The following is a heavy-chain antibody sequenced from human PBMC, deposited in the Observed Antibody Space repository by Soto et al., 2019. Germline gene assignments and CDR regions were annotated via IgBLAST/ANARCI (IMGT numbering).Heavy chain of an antibody. V-gene: IGHV4-39*07. CDR2: IYYSGST. Sequence: SETLSLTCTVSGGSISSSSYYWGWIRQPPGKGLEWIGSIYYSGSTNYNPSLKSRVTISVDTSKNQFSLKLSSVTAADTAVYYCARYYDSSGYTGYYFDYWGQGTLVTVSS. CDR1: GGSISSSSYY. D-gene: IGHD3-22*01. CDR3: ARYYDSSGYTGYYFDY. J-gene: IGHJ4*02.